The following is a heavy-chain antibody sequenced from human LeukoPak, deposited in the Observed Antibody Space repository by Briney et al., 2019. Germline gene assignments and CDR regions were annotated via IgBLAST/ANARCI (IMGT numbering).Heavy chain of an antibody. CDR1: GGSISSYY. J-gene: IGHJ3*02. Sequence: SETLSLTCTVSGGSISSYYWSWIRQPAGKGLEWIGRIYTSGSTNYNPSLKSRVTMSVDTSKNQFSLKLSSVTAADTAVYYCARRQWEAGTDAFDIWGQGTMVNVS. D-gene: IGHD6-19*01. V-gene: IGHV4-4*07. CDR3: ARRQWEAGTDAFDI. CDR2: IYTSGST.